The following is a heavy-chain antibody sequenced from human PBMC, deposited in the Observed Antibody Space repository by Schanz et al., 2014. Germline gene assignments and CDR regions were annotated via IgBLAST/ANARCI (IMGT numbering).Heavy chain of an antibody. Sequence: QVQLVQSGAEVKKPGASVRVSCKASGYTFTSYGISWVRQAPGQGLEWVGWISVYTDNTKYGQKVQGRVTMTADSTTTASKKERRMIRADNAVEYCGTKADCDIWSGYYSRLDYWGQGTLVTVSS. CDR3: TKADCDIWSGYYSRLDY. CDR2: ISVYTDNT. D-gene: IGHD3-3*01. J-gene: IGHJ4*02. CDR1: GYTFTSYG. V-gene: IGHV1-18*01.